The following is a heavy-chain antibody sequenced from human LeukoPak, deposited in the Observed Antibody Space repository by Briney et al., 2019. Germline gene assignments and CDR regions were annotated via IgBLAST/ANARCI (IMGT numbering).Heavy chain of an antibody. CDR2: VSTNGGNT. V-gene: IGHV3-64D*06. Sequence: GGSLRLSCSASGFTFNTCAMHWARQAPGKGLEYVSTVSTNGGNTYYADSVKGRFTISRDNSKNTLSLQMTSLRPEDTAIYYCVKERVSGEWFFDHWGQGTLVTVSS. CDR3: VKERVSGEWFFDH. J-gene: IGHJ4*02. CDR1: GFTFNTCA. D-gene: IGHD3-3*01.